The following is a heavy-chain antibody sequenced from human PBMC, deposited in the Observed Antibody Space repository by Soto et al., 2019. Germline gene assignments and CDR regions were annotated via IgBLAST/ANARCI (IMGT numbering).Heavy chain of an antibody. D-gene: IGHD3-9*01. CDR2: ISTDGTTT. V-gene: IGHV3-74*01. Sequence: GGSLRLSCAASGFTFSSYRMRWVRQAPGKGLLWVSSISTDGTTTSYADSVRGRFTVSRDNARNTLYLQMNSLRDEDTAVYFCARMITDWYAFDVWGPGTTVTVS. J-gene: IGHJ3*01. CDR3: ARMITDWYAFDV. CDR1: GFTFSSYR.